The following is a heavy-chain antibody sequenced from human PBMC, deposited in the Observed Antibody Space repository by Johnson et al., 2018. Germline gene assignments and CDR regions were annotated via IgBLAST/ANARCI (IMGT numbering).Heavy chain of an antibody. D-gene: IGHD3-22*01. CDR1: GFTFSSYA. J-gene: IGHJ1*01. CDR3: SRDGTHYDDSSGYYYPLKYFQH. V-gene: IGHV3-30-3*01. Sequence: QVQLVESGGGVVQPGRSLRLSCAASGFTFSSYAMHWVRQAPGKGLEWVAVISYDGSNKYYADSVKGRFTISRDNSKNTLYLQINSLRVEDTAVYYCSRDGTHYDDSSGYYYPLKYFQHWGQGTLVTVSS. CDR2: ISYDGSNK.